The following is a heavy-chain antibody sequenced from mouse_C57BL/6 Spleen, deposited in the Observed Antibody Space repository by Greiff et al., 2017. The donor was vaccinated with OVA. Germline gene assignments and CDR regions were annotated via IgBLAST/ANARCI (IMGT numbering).Heavy chain of an antibody. Sequence: EVQLQQSGPELVKPGASVKISCKASGYTFTDYYMNWVKQSHGKSLEWIGDINPNNGGTSYNQKFKGKATLTVDKSSSTAYMELRSLTSEDSAVYYCARSYDYDPLDYWGQGTSVTVSS. J-gene: IGHJ4*01. CDR3: ARSYDYDPLDY. D-gene: IGHD2-4*01. CDR2: INPNNGGT. CDR1: GYTFTDYY. V-gene: IGHV1-26*01.